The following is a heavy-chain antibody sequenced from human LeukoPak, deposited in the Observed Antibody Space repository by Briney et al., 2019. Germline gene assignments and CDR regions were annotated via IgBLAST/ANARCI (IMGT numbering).Heavy chain of an antibody. Sequence: GGSLRLSCAASGFAFSAYAMTWVRQAPGKGLEWVSAISGSGSSTFYADSVKGRFTISRDNSKNTLYLQMNSLRAEDTAIYYCAKTSGSGNYYYYYYGMDVRGQGTTVTVSS. J-gene: IGHJ6*02. D-gene: IGHD3-10*01. CDR3: AKTSGSGNYYYYYYGMDV. V-gene: IGHV3-23*01. CDR1: GFAFSAYA. CDR2: ISGSGSST.